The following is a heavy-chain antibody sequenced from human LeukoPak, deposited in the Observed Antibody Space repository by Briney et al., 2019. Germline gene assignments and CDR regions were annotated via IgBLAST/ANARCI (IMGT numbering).Heavy chain of an antibody. V-gene: IGHV3-21*01. D-gene: IGHD2-2*01. J-gene: IGHJ6*03. Sequence: PGGSLRLSCAASGFTFSSYGMNWVRQAPGKGLEWVSSISSTSSYIYYADSVKGRFTISRDKDKNSVYLQMTSLRAEDTAVYYCARESGSRSYYYYMDVWGKGTTVTVSS. CDR2: ISSTSSYI. CDR1: GFTFSSYG. CDR3: ARESGSRSYYYYMDV.